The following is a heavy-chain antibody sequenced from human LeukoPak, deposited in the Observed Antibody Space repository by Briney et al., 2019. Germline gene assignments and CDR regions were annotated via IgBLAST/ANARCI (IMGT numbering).Heavy chain of an antibody. J-gene: IGHJ4*02. CDR3: ARGGVAGKGY. D-gene: IGHD6-19*01. CDR2: SNRSGGSS. V-gene: IGHV1-46*01. Sequence: PSVKLSCNASVYTYPIYYMHCVPHPPTQALEGMGISNRSGGSSSYAHKFQGRVTMTRATSTSTVYMELSSLRSEATAVYCCARGGVAGKGYWGQGTLVTVSS. CDR1: VYTYPIYY.